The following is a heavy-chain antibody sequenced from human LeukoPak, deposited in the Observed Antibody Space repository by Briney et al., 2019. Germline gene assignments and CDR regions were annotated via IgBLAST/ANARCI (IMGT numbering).Heavy chain of an antibody. CDR1: GYTFNIYA. J-gene: IGHJ4*02. D-gene: IGHD2-2*01. Sequence: ASMKVSCKASGYTFNIYAMNWVRQAPGQGLEWMGWINTNTGNPTYAQGFTGRFVFSLDTSVSTAYMEISSLKAEDSAVYYCARDRSTSWSSFDYWGQGTLVAVSS. V-gene: IGHV7-4-1*02. CDR2: INTNTGNP. CDR3: ARDRSTSWSSFDY.